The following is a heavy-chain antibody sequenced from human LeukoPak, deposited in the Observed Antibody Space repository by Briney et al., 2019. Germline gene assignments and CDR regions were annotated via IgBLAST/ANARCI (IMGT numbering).Heavy chain of an antibody. CDR3: ARYWGSSYYFDY. V-gene: IGHV4-34*01. CDR2: INHSGST. Sequence: SETLSLTCAVYGGSFSGYYWSWIRQPPGKGLEWIGEINHSGSTNYNPSLKSRVTISVDTSKNQFSLKLSSVTAADTAVYYCARYWGSSYYFDYWGQGTLVTVSS. CDR1: GGSFSGYY. D-gene: IGHD6-6*01. J-gene: IGHJ4*02.